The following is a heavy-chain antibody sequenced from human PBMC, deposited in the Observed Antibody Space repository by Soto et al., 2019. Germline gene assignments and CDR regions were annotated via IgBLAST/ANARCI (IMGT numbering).Heavy chain of an antibody. CDR1: GFTFDDYA. V-gene: IGHV3-9*01. J-gene: IGHJ3*02. D-gene: IGHD1-7*01. Sequence: EVQLVESGGGLVQPGRSLRLSCAASGFTFDDYAMHWVRQAPGKGLEWVSGISWNSGSIGYADSVKGRFTISRDNAKNSLYLQMNSLRAEDTALYYCAQVVGTTSAFDIWGQGTMVTGSS. CDR3: AQVVGTTSAFDI. CDR2: ISWNSGSI.